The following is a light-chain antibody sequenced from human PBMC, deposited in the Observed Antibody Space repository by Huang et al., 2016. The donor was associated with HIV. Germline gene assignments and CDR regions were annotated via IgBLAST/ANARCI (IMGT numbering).Light chain of an antibody. CDR1: QGIRND. V-gene: IGKV1-6*01. J-gene: IGKJ5*01. Sequence: QMTQSPSSLSASVGDRVTISCQASQGIRNDLAWYQQRPGKAPKHLIFAASSLRSGVSSMFTGPISGTDFTLTISSLQPEDFATYYCLQEYTYPHTFGQGTRLEIK. CDR2: AAS. CDR3: LQEYTYPHT.